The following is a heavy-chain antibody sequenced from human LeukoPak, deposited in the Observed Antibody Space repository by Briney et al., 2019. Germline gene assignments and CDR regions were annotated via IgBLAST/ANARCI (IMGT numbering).Heavy chain of an antibody. J-gene: IGHJ6*03. CDR2: ISGSGAKT. CDR1: GFTFRSYA. CDR3: ARGRWDIVVVSAAIHYYYYYMDV. V-gene: IGHV3-23*01. Sequence: GGSLRLSCAASGFTFRSYAMMWVRQAPGKGLEWVSAISGSGAKTYYADSVKGRFTISRDNSRNTLYLQMNSLRVEDTAVYYCARGRWDIVVVSAAIHYYYYYMDVWGKGTTVTVSS. D-gene: IGHD2-2*02.